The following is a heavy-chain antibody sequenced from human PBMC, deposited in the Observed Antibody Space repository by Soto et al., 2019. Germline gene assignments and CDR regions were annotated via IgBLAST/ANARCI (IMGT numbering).Heavy chain of an antibody. V-gene: IGHV1-8*01. D-gene: IGHD3-16*01. J-gene: IGHJ5*02. Sequence: ASVKVSCKASGYTFTSYDINWVRQATGQGLEWMGWMNPNSGNTGYAQKFQGRVTMTRIASISTAYLELSSLRSEDTAVYYCAGGRIGGYGFAPGGQGTLVTV. CDR3: AGGRIGGYGFAP. CDR1: GYTFTSYD. CDR2: MNPNSGNT.